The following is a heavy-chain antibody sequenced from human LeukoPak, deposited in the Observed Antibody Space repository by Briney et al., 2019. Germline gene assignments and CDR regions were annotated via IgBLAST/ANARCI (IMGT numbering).Heavy chain of an antibody. CDR1: GGSISSSSYY. Sequence: SETLSLTCTVSGGSISSSSYYWGWIRQPPGKGLEWIGSIYYSGSTYYNPSLKSRVTISVDTSKNQFSLKLSSVTAADTAVYYCARDLGETVVVYAFDIWGQGTMVTVSS. J-gene: IGHJ3*02. V-gene: IGHV4-39*07. CDR3: ARDLGETVVVYAFDI. CDR2: IYYSGST. D-gene: IGHD2-15*01.